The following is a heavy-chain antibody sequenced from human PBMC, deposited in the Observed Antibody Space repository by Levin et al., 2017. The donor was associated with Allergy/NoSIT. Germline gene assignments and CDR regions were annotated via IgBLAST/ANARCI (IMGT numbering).Heavy chain of an antibody. V-gene: IGHV3-48*03. J-gene: IGHJ4*01. Sequence: GGSLRLSCAASGFTFSSYDMNWVRRAPGKGLEWVSHISITGSTIYSADSVKGRFTISRDNSKNSLYLHMNSLRAEDTAVYYCARQLGTFWSGENNFDYWGHGTLVTVSS. D-gene: IGHD3-3*01. CDR1: GFTFSSYD. CDR2: ISITGSTI. CDR3: ARQLGTFWSGENNFDY.